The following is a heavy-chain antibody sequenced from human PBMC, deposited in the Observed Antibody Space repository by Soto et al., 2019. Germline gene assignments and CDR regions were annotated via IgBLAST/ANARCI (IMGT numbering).Heavy chain of an antibody. CDR1: GYTFTSYG. CDR3: ARGIDSSIWYVDFDY. V-gene: IGHV1-18*01. Sequence: ASVKVSCKASGYTFTSYGISWVRQAPGQGLEWMGWISAYNGNTKYAQKFQGRVTMTTDTSTSTAYMELRSLRSDDTAVYYCARGIDSSIWYVDFDYWGQGTLVTVSS. D-gene: IGHD6-13*01. J-gene: IGHJ4*02. CDR2: ISAYNGNT.